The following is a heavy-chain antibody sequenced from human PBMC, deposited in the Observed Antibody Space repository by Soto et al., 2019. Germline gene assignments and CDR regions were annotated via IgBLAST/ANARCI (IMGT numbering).Heavy chain of an antibody. CDR1: GGSVSSGGFY. J-gene: IGHJ4*02. V-gene: IGHV4-31*03. Sequence: QVQLQESGPGLVKPSQTLSLTCTVSGGSVSSGGFYWIWIRRHPGKGLEWIGYIFHSGNTYYNPSLKSRATMSEDTSKNQFSLKLTSVTAADTAVYYCAGGPSSGVYHSWGQGTQVIVSS. CDR3: AGGPSSGVYHS. D-gene: IGHD3-22*01. CDR2: IFHSGNT.